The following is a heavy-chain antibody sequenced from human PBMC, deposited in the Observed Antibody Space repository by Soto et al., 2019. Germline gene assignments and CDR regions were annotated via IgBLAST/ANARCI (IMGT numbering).Heavy chain of an antibody. Sequence: GGSLRLSCAASGFTFSSYAMSWVRQAPGKGLEWVSAISGSGGSTYYADSVKGRFTISRDNSKNTLYLQMNSLRAEDTAVYYCAKGMLRGGPHYYGMDVWGQGTTVTVSS. J-gene: IGHJ6*02. CDR1: GFTFSSYA. V-gene: IGHV3-23*01. CDR2: ISGSGGST. CDR3: AKGMLRGGPHYYGMDV. D-gene: IGHD2-8*01.